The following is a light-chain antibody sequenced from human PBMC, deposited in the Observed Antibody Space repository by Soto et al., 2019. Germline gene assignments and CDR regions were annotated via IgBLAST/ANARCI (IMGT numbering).Light chain of an antibody. Sequence: EIVMTQSPATLSVSPGERATFSCRASQSVSSNLAWYQQKPGQAPRLLIYGASTRATGIPARFSGSRSGTEFTLTISSLQSEDFAVYYCQQYNNWPPLTFGGGTKVEIK. V-gene: IGKV3-15*01. CDR3: QQYNNWPPLT. CDR1: QSVSSN. J-gene: IGKJ4*01. CDR2: GAS.